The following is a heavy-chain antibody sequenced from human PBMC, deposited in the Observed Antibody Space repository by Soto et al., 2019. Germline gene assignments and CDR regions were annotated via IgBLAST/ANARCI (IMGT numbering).Heavy chain of an antibody. V-gene: IGHV2-70*01. CDR2: IDWDDDK. J-gene: IGHJ6*02. D-gene: IGHD2-21*02. CDR1: GFSLSTSGMC. CDR3: ARTRADCGGDCYSGYYYYGMDV. Sequence: ESGPTLVNPTQTLTLTCTFSGFSLSTSGMCVSWIRQPPGKALEWLALIDWDDDKYYSTSLKTRLTISKDTSKNQVVLTMTNMDTVDTATYYCARTRADCGGDCYSGYYYYGMDVWGQGTTVTVS.